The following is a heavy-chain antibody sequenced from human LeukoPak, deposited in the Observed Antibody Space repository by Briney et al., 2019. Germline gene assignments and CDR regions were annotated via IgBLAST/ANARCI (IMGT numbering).Heavy chain of an antibody. V-gene: IGHV4-59*02. CDR3: ARGGMTYYDILTGYSYGMDV. D-gene: IGHD3-9*01. CDR2: IYYSGST. Sequence: GSLRLSCAASGISVSSYYWSWIPQPPGKGLEWIGYIYYSGSTNYNPSLKSRVTISVDTSKNQFSLKLTSVTAADTAVYYCARGGMTYYDILTGYSYGMDVWGQGTTVTVSS. CDR1: GISVSSYY. J-gene: IGHJ6*02.